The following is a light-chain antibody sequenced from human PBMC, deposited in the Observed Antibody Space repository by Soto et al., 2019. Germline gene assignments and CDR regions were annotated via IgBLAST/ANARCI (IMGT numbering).Light chain of an antibody. Sequence: EIVMTQSPATQSVSPGERATLSCRASQSVSSSLAWYQQKPGQAPRLLIYAASTRATGIPARFSGSGSGTAFTLTISSLQSEDFAVYYCQQYNNWPQTFGQGTKVEIK. CDR2: AAS. CDR3: QQYNNWPQT. V-gene: IGKV3-15*01. J-gene: IGKJ1*01. CDR1: QSVSSS.